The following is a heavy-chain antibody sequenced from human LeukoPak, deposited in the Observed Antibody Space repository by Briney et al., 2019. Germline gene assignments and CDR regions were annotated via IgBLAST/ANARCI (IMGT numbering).Heavy chain of an antibody. V-gene: IGHV3-21*01. CDR3: ARAAGGYCSSTSCSAFDY. CDR1: GFTFSSYS. J-gene: IGHJ4*02. CDR2: ISSSSSYI. D-gene: IGHD2-2*01. Sequence: GGSLRLSCAASGFTFSSYSMNWVRQAPGKGLEWVSSISSSSSYIYYADSVKGRFTISRDNAKNSLYLRMNSLRAEDTAVYYCARAAGGYCSSTSCSAFDYWGQGTLVTVSS.